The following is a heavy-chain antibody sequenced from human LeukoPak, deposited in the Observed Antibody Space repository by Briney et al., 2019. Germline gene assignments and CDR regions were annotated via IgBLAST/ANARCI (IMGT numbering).Heavy chain of an antibody. J-gene: IGHJ4*02. CDR1: GFTFSSFW. CDR2: IKQDGSEK. CDR3: ARGRSGSYYIDY. V-gene: IGHV3-7*01. Sequence: GGSLRLSCAASGFTFSSFWMSWVRQAPGKGLEWVANIKQDGSEKYYVDSVKGRFTISRDNAQNSLDLQMNSLRVEDTAVYFCARGRSGSYYIDYWGQGILVIVSS. D-gene: IGHD1-26*01.